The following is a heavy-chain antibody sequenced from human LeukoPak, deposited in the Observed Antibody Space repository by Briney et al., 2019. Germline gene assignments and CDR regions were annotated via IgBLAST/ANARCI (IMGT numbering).Heavy chain of an antibody. CDR1: GGSFSGYY. CDR2: INHSGST. J-gene: IGHJ4*02. CDR3: ARGGRYESSRLPRH. D-gene: IGHD3-22*01. Sequence: SETLSLTCAVYGGSFSGYYWSWIRQRPGKGLEWIEEINHSGSTNYNPSLKSRVTISVDTSKNQFTLKLSSVTAADTAVYYCARGGRYESSRLPRHWGQGTLVTVSS. V-gene: IGHV4-34*01.